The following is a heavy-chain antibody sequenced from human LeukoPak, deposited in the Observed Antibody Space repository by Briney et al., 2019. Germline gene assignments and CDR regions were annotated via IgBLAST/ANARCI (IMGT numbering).Heavy chain of an antibody. CDR2: INPSGGST. J-gene: IGHJ4*02. Sequence: GASVKVSCKASGYTFTSYYMHWVRQAPGQGLEWMGIINPSGGSTSYAQKFQGRVTMTGDMSTSTVYMELSSLRSEDTAVYYCARAVYVFRAVAGGPNDYWGQGTLVTVSS. CDR3: ARAVYVFRAVAGGPNDY. D-gene: IGHD6-19*01. V-gene: IGHV1-46*01. CDR1: GYTFTSYY.